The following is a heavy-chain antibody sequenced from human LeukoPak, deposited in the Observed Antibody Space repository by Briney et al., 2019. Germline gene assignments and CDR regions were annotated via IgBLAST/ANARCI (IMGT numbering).Heavy chain of an antibody. CDR3: GRLSGGDYDSSGYYFGAFDI. V-gene: IGHV5-51*01. D-gene: IGHD3-22*01. J-gene: IGHJ3*02. CDR2: IYPGDSDT. CDR1: GYSFTSYW. Sequence: ESLKISCKGSGYSFTSYWIGWVRQMPGKGLEWMGIIYPGDSDTRYSPSFQGQVTISADKSISTAYLQWSSLKASDTAMYYCGRLSGGDYDSSGYYFGAFDIWRQGTLVTVSS.